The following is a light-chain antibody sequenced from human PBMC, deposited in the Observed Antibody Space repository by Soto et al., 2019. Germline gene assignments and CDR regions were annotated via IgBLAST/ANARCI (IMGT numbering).Light chain of an antibody. CDR3: TSYAGSNNPVV. Sequence: QSALTQPPSASGSPGQSVTISCTGTSSDIGSYNYVSWYQQHPDKAPKLMIFEVNERPSGVPDRFSGSKSGNTASLTVSGLQAEDEEDYYCTSYAGSNNPVVFGGGTKLTVL. V-gene: IGLV2-8*01. CDR1: SSDIGSYNY. CDR2: EVN. J-gene: IGLJ2*01.